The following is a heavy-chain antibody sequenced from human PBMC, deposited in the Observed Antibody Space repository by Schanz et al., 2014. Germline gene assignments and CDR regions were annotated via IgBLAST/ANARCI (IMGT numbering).Heavy chain of an antibody. CDR3: ASDYNYFEAEAP. CDR1: GFTFSSYA. CDR2: ISSSGSSI. V-gene: IGHV3-21*06. Sequence: EVQLLESGGGLVQPGGSLRLSCAGSGFTFSSYAMSWVRQTPGKGLEWVASISSSGSSIYYADSVKGRFTISTDNANNSLVLRMNSLRAEDTAVYYCASDYNYFEAEAPWGQGTLVTVSS. D-gene: IGHD3-16*01. J-gene: IGHJ5*02.